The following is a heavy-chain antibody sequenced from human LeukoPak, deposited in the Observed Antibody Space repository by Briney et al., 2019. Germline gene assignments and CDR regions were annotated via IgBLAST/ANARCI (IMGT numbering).Heavy chain of an antibody. D-gene: IGHD2-15*01. Sequence: GASVKVSCKVSGYTLTELSMHWVRQAPGKGLEWMGGFDPEDGETIYAQKFQGRVTMTEDTSTDTAYMELSSLRYEDTAVYYCATDRDGGSIRPIWGQGTMVTVSS. CDR2: FDPEDGET. CDR3: ATDRDGGSIRPI. V-gene: IGHV1-24*01. CDR1: GYTLTELS. J-gene: IGHJ3*02.